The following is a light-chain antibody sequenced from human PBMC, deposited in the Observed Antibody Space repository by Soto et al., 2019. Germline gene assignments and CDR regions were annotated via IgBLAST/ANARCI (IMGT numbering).Light chain of an antibody. V-gene: IGKV1-39*01. Sequence: IQMTQSPSSLSASVGDSVTMTCRASQTIRKYLNWYQQKPRKAPKLLIYTASRLQSGVPSRFNGSGSETDFTLTINNLQPEDFATYYCQQSYSTPPITFGQGTRLEI. CDR1: QTIRKY. CDR3: QQSYSTPPIT. CDR2: TAS. J-gene: IGKJ5*01.